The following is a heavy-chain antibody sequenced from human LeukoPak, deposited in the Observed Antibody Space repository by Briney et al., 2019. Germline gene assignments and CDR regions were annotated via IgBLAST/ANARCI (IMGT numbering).Heavy chain of an antibody. Sequence: SETLSLTCAVYGGSFSGYYWSWIRQPPGKGLEWIGEINHSGNTNYNPSLKSRVTISVDTSKNQFSLKLSSVTAADTAVYYCARGGEDCTNGVCYFNYWGQGTLVTVPS. V-gene: IGHV4-34*01. J-gene: IGHJ4*02. CDR1: GGSFSGYY. CDR2: INHSGNT. D-gene: IGHD2-8*01. CDR3: ARGGEDCTNGVCYFNY.